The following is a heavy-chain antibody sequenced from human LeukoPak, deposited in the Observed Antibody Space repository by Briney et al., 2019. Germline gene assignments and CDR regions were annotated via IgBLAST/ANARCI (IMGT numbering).Heavy chain of an antibody. CDR3: ARGIAVAGRTTTTPLDY. V-gene: IGHV3-74*01. CDR1: GFTFSSYW. CDR2: INSDGSST. D-gene: IGHD6-19*01. Sequence: GGPLRLSCAASGFTFSSYWMHWVRQAPGKGLVWVSRINSDGSSTSYADSVKGRFTISRDNAKNTLYLQMNSLRAEDTAVYYCARGIAVAGRTTTTPLDYWGQGTLVTVSS. J-gene: IGHJ4*02.